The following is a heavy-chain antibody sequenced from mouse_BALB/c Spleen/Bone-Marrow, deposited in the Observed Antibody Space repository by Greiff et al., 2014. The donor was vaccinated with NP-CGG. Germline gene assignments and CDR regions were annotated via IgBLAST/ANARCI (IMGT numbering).Heavy chain of an antibody. CDR3: ARETGRGFAY. CDR2: SNPGSGGT. J-gene: IGHJ3*01. V-gene: IGHV1-54*01. D-gene: IGHD3-2*01. Sequence: VQLQQSGAELVRPGTSVKVSCKASGYAFTNYLIEWIKQRPGQGLEWIGVSNPGSGGTTYNEKFKGKATLTADRSSSTAYMQLSSLTADDSAVYFGARETGRGFAYWGQGTLVTVSA. CDR1: GYAFTNYL.